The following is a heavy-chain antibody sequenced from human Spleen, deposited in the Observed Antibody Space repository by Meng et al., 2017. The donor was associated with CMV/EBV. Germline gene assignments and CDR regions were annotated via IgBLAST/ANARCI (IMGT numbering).Heavy chain of an antibody. D-gene: IGHD6-19*01. CDR1: GVTFTSDA. V-gene: IGHV3-23*01. CDR2: ISDGGTRT. Sequence: ASGVTFTSDAMSWVRQAPGKGLEWVSVISDGGTRTYYADSVKGRFTISRDNSKNTQYLQMNSLRVEDTAVYYCAKAPYSSDWNAFDYWGQGTLVTVSS. CDR3: AKAPYSSDWNAFDY. J-gene: IGHJ4*02.